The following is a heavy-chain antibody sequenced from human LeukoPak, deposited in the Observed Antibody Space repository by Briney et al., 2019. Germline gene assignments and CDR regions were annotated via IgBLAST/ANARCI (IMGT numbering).Heavy chain of an antibody. D-gene: IGHD3-3*01. CDR1: GYTFTSYY. CDR3: AREPYDFWSGYWNYYYYMDV. J-gene: IGHJ6*03. V-gene: IGHV1-46*01. Sequence: ASVKVSCKASGYTFTSYYMHWVRQAPGQGLEWMGIINPSGGSTSYAQKFQGRVTMTRDMSTSTVYMELSSLRSEDTAVYYCAREPYDFWSGYWNYYYYMDVWGKGTTVTVSS. CDR2: INPSGGST.